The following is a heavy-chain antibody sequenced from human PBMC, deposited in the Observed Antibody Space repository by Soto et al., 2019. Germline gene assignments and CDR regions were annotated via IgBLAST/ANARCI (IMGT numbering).Heavy chain of an antibody. CDR1: GGSISSGDYY. Sequence: SETLSLTCTVSGGSISSGDYYWSWIRQPPGEGLEWIGYIYYSGSTYYNPSLKSRVTISVDTSKNQFSLKLSSVTAADTAVYYCARTITMIVVVTGYFDLWGRGTLVTVSS. CDR3: ARTITMIVVVTGYFDL. CDR2: IYYSGST. D-gene: IGHD3-22*01. J-gene: IGHJ2*01. V-gene: IGHV4-30-4*01.